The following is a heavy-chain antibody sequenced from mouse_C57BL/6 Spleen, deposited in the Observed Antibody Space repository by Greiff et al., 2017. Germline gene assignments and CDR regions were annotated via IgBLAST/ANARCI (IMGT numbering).Heavy chain of an antibody. J-gene: IGHJ2*01. CDR3: ARYGNCLDY. CDR1: GFNIKDYY. V-gene: IGHV14-2*01. Sequence: EVQLQQSGAELVKPGASVKLSCTASGFNIKDYYMHWVKQRTEQGLEWIGRIDPADGETKYAQKFQGKATLTADTSSNTAYLQLSGLTSEDSAVYYCARYGNCLDYWGQGTTLTVSS. CDR2: IDPADGET. D-gene: IGHD2-1*01.